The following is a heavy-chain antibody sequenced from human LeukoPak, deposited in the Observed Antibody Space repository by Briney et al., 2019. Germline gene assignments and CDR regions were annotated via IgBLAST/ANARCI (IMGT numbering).Heavy chain of an antibody. V-gene: IGHV3-66*04. CDR2: FYSGDTT. CDR1: GFTVSSTY. CDR3: ARLPDYYYGMDV. J-gene: IGHJ6*02. Sequence: GGSLRLSCAASGFTVSSTYMSWVRQAPGKGLEWVSVFYSGDTTYYANSVKGRFTISRDNSKNMLYLQMNSLRAEDTAVYYCARLPDYYYGMDVWGQGTTVTVSS.